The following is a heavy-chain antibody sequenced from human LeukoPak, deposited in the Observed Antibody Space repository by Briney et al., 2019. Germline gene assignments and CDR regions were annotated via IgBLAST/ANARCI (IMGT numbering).Heavy chain of an antibody. Sequence: SETLSLTCTVSGGSITSDYWSWIRQPAGKGLEWIGRIYTSGGTNYNPSLKSRLTMSLDTSKNQLSLTLTSVTAADTAVYYCARLSPMVILGALDYWGQGTLVTVSS. CDR3: ARLSPMVILGALDY. CDR2: IYTSGGT. CDR1: GGSITSDY. V-gene: IGHV4-4*07. J-gene: IGHJ4*02. D-gene: IGHD3-22*01.